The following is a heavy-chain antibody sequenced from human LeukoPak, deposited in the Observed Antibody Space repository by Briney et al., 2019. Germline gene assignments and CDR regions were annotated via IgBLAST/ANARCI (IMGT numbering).Heavy chain of an antibody. V-gene: IGHV3-30*18. J-gene: IGHJ4*02. D-gene: IGHD5-12*01. CDR2: ISYDGGNK. CDR3: AKDFSASSSGASDF. CDR1: GFTFSSYG. Sequence: PGRSLRLSCAASGFTFSSYGMHWVRQAPGKGLEWVAVISYDGGNKYYADSVKGRFTISRDNSKNTLYLQMNSLRAEDTAVYYCAKDFSASSSGASDFLGQGTLVIVSS.